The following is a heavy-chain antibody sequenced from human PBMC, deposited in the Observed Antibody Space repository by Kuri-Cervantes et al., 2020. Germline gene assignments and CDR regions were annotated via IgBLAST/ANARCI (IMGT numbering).Heavy chain of an antibody. J-gene: IGHJ4*02. D-gene: IGHD2-15*01. CDR1: GFTFDDYA. V-gene: IGHV3-9*01. Sequence: GGSLRLSCAASGFTFDDYAMHWVRQAPGKGLEWVSGISWNSGSIGYADSVKGRFTISRDNAKNSLYLQMNSLRAEDTAVYYCATKNCSGGSCYLYYFDYWGQGTLVTVSS. CDR2: ISWNSGSI. CDR3: ATKNCSGGSCYLYYFDY.